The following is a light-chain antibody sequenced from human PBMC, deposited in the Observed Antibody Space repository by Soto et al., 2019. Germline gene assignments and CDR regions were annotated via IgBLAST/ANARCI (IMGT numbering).Light chain of an antibody. V-gene: IGKV2-28*01. Sequence: DVVMTQSPLSLPVTAGEPASISFRSSQSLLHSNGYNYLDWYLQKPGQSPQLLIYLGSNRASGVPDRFSGSGSGTDFTLKISRVEAEDVGVYYCMQALQTRTFGQGTKVDI. CDR1: QSLLHSNGYNY. CDR3: MQALQTRT. J-gene: IGKJ1*01. CDR2: LGS.